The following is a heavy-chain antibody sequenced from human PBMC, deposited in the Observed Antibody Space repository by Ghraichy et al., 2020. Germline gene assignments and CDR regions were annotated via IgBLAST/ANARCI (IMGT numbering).Heavy chain of an antibody. J-gene: IGHJ5*02. CDR3: AGDLGVDQFLLDP. CDR2: IYSGGDT. Sequence: GGSLRLSCAASGFAVSGNYMNWLRQAPEKGLEWVSTIYSGGDTHYADSVRGRLTISRDHSNNTLYLEMNSLRAEDTAVYYCAGDLGVDQFLLDPLGQRALFTVSS. V-gene: IGHV3-53*01. D-gene: IGHD3-3*01. CDR1: GFAVSGNY.